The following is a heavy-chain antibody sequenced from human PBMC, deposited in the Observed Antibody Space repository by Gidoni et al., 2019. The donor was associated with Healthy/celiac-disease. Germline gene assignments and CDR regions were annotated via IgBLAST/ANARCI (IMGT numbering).Heavy chain of an antibody. Sequence: QVQLQQWGAGLLKPSETLSLTCAVYGGSFSGYYWSWIRQPPGKGLEWIGEINHSGSTNYNPSLKSRVTISVDTSKNQFSLKLSSVTAADTAVYYCARGRSSGWYNRGMDVWGQGTTVTVSS. CDR3: ARGRSSGWYNRGMDV. D-gene: IGHD6-19*01. J-gene: IGHJ6*02. CDR1: GGSFSGYY. CDR2: INHSGST. V-gene: IGHV4-34*01.